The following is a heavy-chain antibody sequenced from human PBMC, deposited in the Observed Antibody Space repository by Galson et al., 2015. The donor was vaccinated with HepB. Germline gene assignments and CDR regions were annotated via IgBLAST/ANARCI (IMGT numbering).Heavy chain of an antibody. CDR2: MNPNSGNT. CDR3: ARGTYYDFWTGPLYGYYYYMDV. V-gene: IGHV1-8*01. D-gene: IGHD3-3*01. Sequence: SCKASGYTFTSYDINWVRQATGQGLEWMGWMNPNSGNTGYAQKFQGRVTMTRNTSISTAYMELSSLRSEDTAVYYCARGTYYDFWTGPLYGYYYYMDVWGKGTTVTVSS. J-gene: IGHJ6*03. CDR1: GYTFTSYD.